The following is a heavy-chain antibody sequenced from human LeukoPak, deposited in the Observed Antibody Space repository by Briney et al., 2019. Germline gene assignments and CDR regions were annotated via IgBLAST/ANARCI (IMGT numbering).Heavy chain of an antibody. CDR3: ARGIVVVTAIGYFDY. CDR1: GGTFSSYA. CDR2: IIPIFGTA. J-gene: IGHJ4*02. D-gene: IGHD2-21*02. V-gene: IGHV1-69*05. Sequence: ASVKVSCKASGGTFSSYAISWVRQAPGQGLKWMGGIIPIFGTANYAQKFQGRVTITTDESTSTAYMELSSLRSEDTAVYYCARGIVVVTAIGYFDYWGQGTLVAVSS.